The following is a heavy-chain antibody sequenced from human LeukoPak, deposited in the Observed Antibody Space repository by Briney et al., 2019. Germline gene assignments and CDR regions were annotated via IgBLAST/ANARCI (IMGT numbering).Heavy chain of an antibody. J-gene: IGHJ6*02. CDR3: ARELDLYGMDV. CDR2: IYPGDSDT. V-gene: IGHV5-51*01. Sequence: GASVKVSCKASGYTFTSYGISWVRQMPGKGLEWMGIIYPGDSDTRYSPSFQGQVTISADKSISTAYLQWSSLKASDTAMYYCARELDLYGMDVWGQGTTVTVSS. CDR1: GYTFTSYG. D-gene: IGHD1-1*01.